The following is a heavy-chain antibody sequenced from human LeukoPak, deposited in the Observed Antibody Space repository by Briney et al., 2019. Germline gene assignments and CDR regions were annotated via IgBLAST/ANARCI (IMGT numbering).Heavy chain of an antibody. CDR2: INPNSGGT. D-gene: IGHD6-13*01. CDR1: GYTFTSYG. CDR3: ARGKLAAPGRTGYNWFDP. J-gene: IGHJ5*02. V-gene: IGHV1-2*02. Sequence: ASVKVSCKASGYTFTSYGINWVRQAPGQGLEWMGWINPNSGGTNYAQKFQGRVTMPRDTSITTAYMELSGLRSDDTAIYYCARGKLAAPGRTGYNWFDPWGQGTLVTVSS.